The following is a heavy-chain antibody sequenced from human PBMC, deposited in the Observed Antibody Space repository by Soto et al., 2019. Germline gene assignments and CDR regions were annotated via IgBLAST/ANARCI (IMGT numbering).Heavy chain of an antibody. D-gene: IGHD4-17*01. V-gene: IGHV3-23*01. CDR1: GFTFSNYT. CDR3: AKETNYYYGLDV. J-gene: IGHJ6*02. CDR2: ISGSGGDT. Sequence: GGSLRLSCAASGFTFSNYTMSWVRQAPGKGLEWVSSISGSGGDTYYPDSVKGRFAISRDNSKNMLYLQMNSLRAEDTAVYYCAKETNYYYGLDVWGQGTTVTVSS.